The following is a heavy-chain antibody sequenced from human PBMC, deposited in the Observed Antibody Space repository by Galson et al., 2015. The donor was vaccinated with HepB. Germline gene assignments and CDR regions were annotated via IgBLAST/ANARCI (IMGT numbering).Heavy chain of an antibody. CDR3: VKDLYSSSPSNWFDP. J-gene: IGHJ5*02. CDR1: GFTFSSYT. D-gene: IGHD6-13*01. V-gene: IGHV3-64D*06. CDR2: ISSNGGST. Sequence: SLRLSCAASGFTFSSYTMHWVRQAPGKGLEYVSAISSNGGSTYYADSVKGRFTISRDNSKNTLYLQMSSLRAEDTAVYYCVKDLYSSSPSNWFDPWGQGTLGTVSS.